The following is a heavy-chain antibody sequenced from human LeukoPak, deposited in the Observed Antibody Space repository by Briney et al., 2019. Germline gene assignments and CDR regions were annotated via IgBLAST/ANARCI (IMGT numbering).Heavy chain of an antibody. CDR2: IYYSGST. J-gene: IGHJ4*02. CDR3: ARALELRLLAIDS. Sequence: SETLSLTCTVSGGSISSNYWSWIRQPPGKGLEWIGYIYYSGSTNYNPSLKSRVTISVDTSKNQFSLKLSSVTAADTAVYYCARALELRLLAIDSWGQGTVVTVSS. V-gene: IGHV4-59*13. CDR1: GGSISSNY. D-gene: IGHD1-7*01.